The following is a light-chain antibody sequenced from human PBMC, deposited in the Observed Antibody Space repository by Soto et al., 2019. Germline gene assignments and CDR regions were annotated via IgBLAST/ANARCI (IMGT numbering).Light chain of an antibody. CDR2: SNN. V-gene: IGLV1-47*02. CDR1: SSNIESNW. Sequence: QAVVTQAPSVSGTPGQRVTISCSGSSSNIESNWVYWYQQLPGTAPKLLMHSNNLRPSGVPERISGSKSGTSASLAISGLRSEDEAVYYCASWDDRLGAVIFGGGTKLTVL. J-gene: IGLJ2*01. CDR3: ASWDDRLGAVI.